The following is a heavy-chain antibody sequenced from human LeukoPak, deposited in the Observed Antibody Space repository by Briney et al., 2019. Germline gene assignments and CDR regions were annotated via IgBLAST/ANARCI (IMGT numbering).Heavy chain of an antibody. V-gene: IGHV3-23*01. J-gene: IGHJ4*02. CDR2: ISGRGDST. D-gene: IGHD3-10*01. CDR1: GFTVSSNY. Sequence: PGGSLRLSCAASGFTVSSNYMSWVRQAPGKGLEWVSGISGRGDSTSYADSVKGRFIISRDMSKNTLYLQMNSLRPDDTAVYYCAKDDSALWFGELSHYFNWWGQGTLVTVSS. CDR3: AKDDSALWFGELSHYFNW.